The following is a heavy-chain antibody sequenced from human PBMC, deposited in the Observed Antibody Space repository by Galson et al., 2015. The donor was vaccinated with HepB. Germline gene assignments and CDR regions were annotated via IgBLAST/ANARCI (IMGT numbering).Heavy chain of an antibody. CDR1: GGTFSSNS. J-gene: IGHJ4*02. D-gene: IGHD3-3*01. Sequence: SVKVSCKASGGTFSSNSISWVRQAPGQGLEWMGRITPMFGIAKYAQQFQGRVTITADKSTSTAYMGLSSLRSDDTAVYYCARESLWSGYYYFDYWGQGTLVTVSS. CDR2: ITPMFGIA. V-gene: IGHV1-69*04. CDR3: ARESLWSGYYYFDY.